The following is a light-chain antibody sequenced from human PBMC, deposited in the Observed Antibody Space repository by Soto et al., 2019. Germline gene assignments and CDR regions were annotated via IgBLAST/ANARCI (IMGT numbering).Light chain of an antibody. CDR2: IDSSGSY. J-gene: IGLJ3*02. V-gene: IGLV4-60*02. CDR1: SGHSNYS. CDR3: ETWDSHTRL. Sequence: QPVLTQSSSASASLGSSVKLTCTLSSGHSNYSIAWHQQQPGKAPRYLMKIDSSGSYNKGSVVPDRFSGSNSGADRYLTISNLQFEDEADYYCETWDSHTRLFGGWTKRTVL.